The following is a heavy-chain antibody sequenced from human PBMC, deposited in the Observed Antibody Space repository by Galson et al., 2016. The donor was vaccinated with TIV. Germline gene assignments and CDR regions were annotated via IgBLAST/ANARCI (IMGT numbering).Heavy chain of an antibody. CDR2: IYPRDSET. D-gene: IGHD5-12*01. Sequence: QSGAEVKKPEESLRISCKASGDSISSYWVGWVRQIPGKGLEWMGIIYPRDSETRYSPSFQGQVTISADESISTVYLQWSSLKASDTAMYFCARAPGYSGDSYRYFDSGAQGTLVTVSS. CDR1: GDSISSYW. V-gene: IGHV5-51*03. J-gene: IGHJ4*02. CDR3: ARAPGYSGDSYRYFDS.